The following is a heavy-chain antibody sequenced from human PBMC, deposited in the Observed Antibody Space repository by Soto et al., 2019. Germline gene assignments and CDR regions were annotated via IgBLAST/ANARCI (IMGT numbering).Heavy chain of an antibody. J-gene: IGHJ1*01. V-gene: IGHV4-59*01. CDR2: LYYSGST. CDR3: NSLKTEDTAVYYCTTDLGYDSSGYYLH. D-gene: IGHD3-22*01. Sequence: SETLSLTCTVSGGSISSYFWSWIRQPPGKGLEWIGYLYYSGSTNYNPSLKSRVTISVDTSKNQFSLRLSSVSSVFRLYLQMNSLKTEDTAVYYCTTDLGYDSSGYYLHWGQGTLVTVSS. CDR1: GGSISSYF.